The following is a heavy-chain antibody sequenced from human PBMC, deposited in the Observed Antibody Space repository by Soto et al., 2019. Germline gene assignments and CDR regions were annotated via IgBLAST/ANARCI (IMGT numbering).Heavy chain of an antibody. J-gene: IGHJ6*03. CDR1: GFTFSSYW. CDR3: ARDRYDFWSGPSYYYYYYMDV. CDR2: INSAGSST. Sequence: EVQLVESGGGLVPPGGSLRLSCAASGFTFSSYWMHWVRQAPGKGLVWVSRINSAGSSTSYADSVKGRFTISRDNAKNTLYLQMNSLGAEDTAVYYCARDRYDFWSGPSYYYYYYMDVWGKGTTVTVSS. V-gene: IGHV3-74*01. D-gene: IGHD3-3*01.